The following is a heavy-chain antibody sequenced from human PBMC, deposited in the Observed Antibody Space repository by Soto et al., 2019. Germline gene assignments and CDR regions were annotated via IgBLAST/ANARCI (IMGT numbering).Heavy chain of an antibody. CDR1: GGTFSRYT. J-gene: IGHJ4*02. CDR2: IIPFLAIA. D-gene: IGHD4-17*01. V-gene: IGHV1-69*02. CDR3: ARYFDYGDTGDIDY. Sequence: QVQLVQSGAEVKKPGSSVKVSCKASGGTFSRYTISWVRQAPGQGLEWMGRIIPFLAIANYAQKFQGRVTISADKSTSTAYMELSSLRSDDTAVYYCARYFDYGDTGDIDYWGQGTLVTVSS.